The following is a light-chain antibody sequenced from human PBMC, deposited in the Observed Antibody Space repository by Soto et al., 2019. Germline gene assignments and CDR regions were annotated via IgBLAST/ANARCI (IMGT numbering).Light chain of an antibody. CDR3: SSYTSSSTLV. Sequence: QSALTQPASVSGSPGQSITISCTGTSSDIGIYDYVPWFQQHPGKGPKLMIYEVTYRPSGVSTRFSGSKSGNTASLTISGLQADDEADYYCSSYTSSSTLVFGTGTKLTVL. J-gene: IGLJ1*01. CDR1: SSDIGIYDY. V-gene: IGLV2-14*01. CDR2: EVT.